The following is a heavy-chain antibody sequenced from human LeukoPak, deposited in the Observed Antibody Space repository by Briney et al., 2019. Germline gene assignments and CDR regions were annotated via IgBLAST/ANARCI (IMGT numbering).Heavy chain of an antibody. V-gene: IGHV4-59*01. CDR3: ARGLPVADGHFDY. CDR1: GGSISSYY. D-gene: IGHD2-15*01. J-gene: IGHJ4*02. CDR2: IYYRGST. Sequence: SETLSLTCTVSGGSISSYYWSWIRQPPGKGLEWIGYIYYRGSTNYNPSLKSRVTISVDTSKNQFSLKLSSVTAADTAVYYCARGLPVADGHFDYWGQGTLVTVSS.